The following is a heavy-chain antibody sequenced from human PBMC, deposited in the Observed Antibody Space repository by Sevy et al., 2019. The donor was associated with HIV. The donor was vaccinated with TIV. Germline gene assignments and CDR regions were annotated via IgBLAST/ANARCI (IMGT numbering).Heavy chain of an antibody. CDR3: ARDHCTDGACFRSGYFDY. CDR1: GFTFADHA. Sequence: GGSLRLSCAASGFTFADHAFHWVRQAPGKGLEWVAIISFDGRNKRLAESVKDRFTISRDDSKNTVYLQMTSLRPEDTAVYYCARDHCTDGACFRSGYFDYWGQGTLVTVSS. V-gene: IGHV3-30*04. CDR2: ISFDGRNK. J-gene: IGHJ4*02. D-gene: IGHD2-8*01.